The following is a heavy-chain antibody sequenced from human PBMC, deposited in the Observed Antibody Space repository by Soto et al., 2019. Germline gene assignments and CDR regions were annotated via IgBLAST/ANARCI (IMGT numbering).Heavy chain of an antibody. CDR1: GYTFTGYY. J-gene: IGHJ6*02. CDR2: INPNSGGT. V-gene: IGHV1-2*04. CDR3: AREDYYYYYGMDV. Sequence: SAKVSCKASGYTFTGYYMRWVRQAPGQGLEWMGWINPNSGGTNYAQKFQGWVTMTRDTSISTAYMELSRLRSDDTAVYYCAREDYYYYYGMDVWGQGTTVTVSS.